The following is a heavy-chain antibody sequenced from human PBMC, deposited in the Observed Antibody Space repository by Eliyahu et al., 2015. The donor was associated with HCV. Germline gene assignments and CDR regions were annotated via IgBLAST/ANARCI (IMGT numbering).Heavy chain of an antibody. CDR1: GYTFTSYY. J-gene: IGHJ4*02. Sequence: QVQLVQSGAEVKKPGASVKISCKASGYTFTSYYMHWVRQAPGQGLEWMGIINPSGGSTSYAQKFQDRVTMTRDTSTSTGYMELSSLRSEDTAVYYCVREGDMSGYYGPLDSWGQGTLVTVSS. D-gene: IGHD3-3*01. CDR2: INPSGGST. CDR3: VREGDMSGYYGPLDS. V-gene: IGHV1-46*03.